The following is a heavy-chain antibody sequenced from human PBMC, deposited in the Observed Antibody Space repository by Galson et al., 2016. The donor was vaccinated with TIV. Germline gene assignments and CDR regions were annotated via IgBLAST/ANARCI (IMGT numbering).Heavy chain of an antibody. Sequence: SLRLSCAASGFTFSSQTMSWVRQAPGKRLEWVSAISISGASAYYADSVKGRFTISRDNSKKTLYLQMNSLRAEDTAVYYCAKVYSSSYYPNSIDYWGQGTLVTVSS. CDR3: AKVYSSSYYPNSIDY. CDR1: GFTFSSQT. V-gene: IGHV3-23*01. J-gene: IGHJ4*02. D-gene: IGHD3-22*01. CDR2: ISISGASA.